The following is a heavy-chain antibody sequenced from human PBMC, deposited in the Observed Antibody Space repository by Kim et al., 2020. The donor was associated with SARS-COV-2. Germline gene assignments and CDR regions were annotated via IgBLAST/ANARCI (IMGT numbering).Heavy chain of an antibody. V-gene: IGHV3-7*01. CDR1: GFTFNTYW. D-gene: IGHD2-15*01. CDR2: INLDGSEK. CDR3: SRTPRLHDY. Sequence: GGSLRLYCAASGFTFNTYWMTWVRQAPGKGLEFLAYINLDGSEKKYVDSVKGRYTISRDNAKNSLYLQMNSLRAEDTAVYYCSRTPRLHDYWGQGTLVTVSS. J-gene: IGHJ4*02.